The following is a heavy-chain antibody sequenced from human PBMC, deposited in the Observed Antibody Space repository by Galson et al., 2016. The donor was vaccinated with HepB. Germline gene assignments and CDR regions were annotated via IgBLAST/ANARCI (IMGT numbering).Heavy chain of an antibody. D-gene: IGHD4-11*01. J-gene: IGHJ6*02. V-gene: IGHV3-30*18. Sequence: SLRLSCAASGFTFGSYAMHWVRQAPGKGLEWVAVISHDGTNKYYTDSVKGRFTISRDSPQNTVYLQMHSLRAEDTAIYYGAKAASNYGYRLGIDVLGQGTTVTLSS. CDR3: AKAASNYGYRLGIDV. CDR2: ISHDGTNK. CDR1: GFTFGSYA.